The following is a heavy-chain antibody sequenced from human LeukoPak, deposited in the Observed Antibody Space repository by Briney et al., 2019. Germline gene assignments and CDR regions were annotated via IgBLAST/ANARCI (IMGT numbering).Heavy chain of an antibody. V-gene: IGHV3-53*01. D-gene: IGHD4-11*01. Sequence: PGGSLRLSCAASGVTVSSNNMSWVRQAPGKGLEWVSVIYSGGSTHYADSVKGRFTISRDNSKNTLYLEMNSLRAEDTAVYYCARDNHQYSAFSYWGQGTLVTVSS. J-gene: IGHJ4*02. CDR2: IYSGGST. CDR3: ARDNHQYSAFSY. CDR1: GVTVSSNN.